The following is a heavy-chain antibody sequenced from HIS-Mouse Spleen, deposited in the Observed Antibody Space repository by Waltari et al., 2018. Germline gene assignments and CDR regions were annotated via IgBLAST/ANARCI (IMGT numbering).Heavy chain of an antibody. V-gene: IGHV4-39*07. Sequence: QLQLQESGPGLVKPSETLSLTCTVSGGPISIRRYHWGRIRQPPGKGLEWIGSIYYSGSTYYNPSLKSRVTISVDTSKNQFSLKLSSVTAADTAVYYCAREIPYSSSWYDWYFDLWGRGTLVTVSS. CDR2: IYYSGST. CDR3: AREIPYSSSWYDWYFDL. J-gene: IGHJ2*01. CDR1: GGPISIRRYH. D-gene: IGHD6-13*01.